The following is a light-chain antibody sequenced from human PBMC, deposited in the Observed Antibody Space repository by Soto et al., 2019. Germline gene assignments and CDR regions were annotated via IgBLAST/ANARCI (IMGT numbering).Light chain of an antibody. V-gene: IGKV1-39*01. CDR1: QSINIH. J-gene: IGKJ4*01. CDR2: ATS. CDR3: QQSDRVPLT. Sequence: DIQMTQSPSSLSASVGDRVTITCRASQSINIHLNWYQQNPGKAPKLLIYATSSLQSGVPSRFSGSGSGADFTRTISNLHPEDVGTYYCQQSDRVPLTFGGGTKVEIK.